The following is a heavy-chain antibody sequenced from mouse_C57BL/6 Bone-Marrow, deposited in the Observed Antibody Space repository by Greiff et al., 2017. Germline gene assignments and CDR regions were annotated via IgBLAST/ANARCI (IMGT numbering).Heavy chain of an antibody. CDR1: GYTFTSYW. CDR3: AIRPDYYGSSDGFAY. V-gene: IGHV1-64*01. J-gene: IGHJ3*01. Sequence: VQLQQPGAELVKPGASVKLSCKASGYTFTSYWMHWVKQRPGQGLEWIGMIHPTSGSTNYNEKFKSKATLTVDQSSSTAYMPLSSLTSEYSAVYYCAIRPDYYGSSDGFAYWGPVTLVTVSA. CDR2: IHPTSGST. D-gene: IGHD1-1*01.